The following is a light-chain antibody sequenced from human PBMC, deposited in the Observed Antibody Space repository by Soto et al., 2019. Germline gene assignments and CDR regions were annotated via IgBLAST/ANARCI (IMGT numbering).Light chain of an antibody. CDR1: SSNIGSNT. CDR3: AAWDGSLNGLV. Sequence: QSVLTQPPSASGTPGQRVTISCSGSSSNIGSNTVNWCQQLPGTAPKLLIYNNNQRPSGVADRFSGSKSGTSASLAISGLQSEDEADYYWAAWDGSLNGLVFGAGTKVTVL. V-gene: IGLV1-44*01. J-gene: IGLJ1*01. CDR2: NNN.